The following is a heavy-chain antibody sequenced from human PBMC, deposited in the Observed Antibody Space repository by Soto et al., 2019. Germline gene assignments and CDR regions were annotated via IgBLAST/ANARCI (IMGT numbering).Heavy chain of an antibody. D-gene: IGHD6-25*01. V-gene: IGHV4-4*02. CDR1: GDSIRSDKW. CDR3: ARGERQQQRDY. CDR2: VHHSGNS. J-gene: IGHJ4*02. Sequence: QVQLQESGPGLVKPSGTLSLTCAVSGDSIRSDKWWSWVRQPPGKGLEWIGEVHHSGNSNYNPSLKSRVIISVDKPTNQFSLNLSSVTDADTAVYYCARGERQQQRDYWGQGTLVTVSS.